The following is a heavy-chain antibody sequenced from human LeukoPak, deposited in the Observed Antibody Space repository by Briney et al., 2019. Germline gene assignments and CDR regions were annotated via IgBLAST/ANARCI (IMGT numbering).Heavy chain of an antibody. V-gene: IGHV4-59*01. J-gene: IGHJ5*02. CDR3: ASTTGTTGGGLGA. CDR1: GGSISSYY. CDR2: IYYSGST. D-gene: IGHD1-7*01. Sequence: SETLSLTCTVSGGSISSYYWSWIRQPPGKGLEWIGYIYYSGSTNYNPSLKSRVTISVDTSKNQFSLKLSSVTAADTAVYYCASTTGTTGGGLGAWGQGTLVTASS.